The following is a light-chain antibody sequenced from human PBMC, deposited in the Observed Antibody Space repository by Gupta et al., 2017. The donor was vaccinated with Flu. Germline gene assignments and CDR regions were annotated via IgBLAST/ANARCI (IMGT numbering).Light chain of an antibody. J-gene: IGLJ3*02. CDR3: CAVAGSSTFV. V-gene: IGLV2-23*02. CDR1: I. CDR2: EDT. Sequence: SVSGSPGQSITISCTGTIVSWYQHHPVKAPNLVIYEDTKRPSGISSRFSGSKSDYTASLTISVRPDEDAADYYCCAVAGSSTFVFGGGTRLTVL.